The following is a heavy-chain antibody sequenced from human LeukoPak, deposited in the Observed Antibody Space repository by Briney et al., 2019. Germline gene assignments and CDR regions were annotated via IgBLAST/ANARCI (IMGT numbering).Heavy chain of an antibody. CDR1: GFTFSSYG. CDR3: ARLLVYNSGGEAFDH. D-gene: IGHD1-20*01. J-gene: IGHJ4*02. V-gene: IGHV3-30*03. CDR2: ISYDGSNK. Sequence: GGSLRLSCAASGFTFSSYGMHWVRQAPGKGLEWVAVISYDGSNKYYADSVKGRFTISRDNSKNTLYLQMNSLRAEDTAVYYCARLLVYNSGGEAFDHWGQGTLVTVSS.